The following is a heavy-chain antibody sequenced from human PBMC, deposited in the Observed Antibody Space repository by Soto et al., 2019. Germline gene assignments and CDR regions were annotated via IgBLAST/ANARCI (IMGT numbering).Heavy chain of an antibody. CDR2: LKSDGSST. CDR3: ARSWGGELVP. D-gene: IGHD3-16*01. J-gene: IGHJ5*02. CDR1: GFTFSDYW. V-gene: IGHV3-74*01. Sequence: EVQLVESGGGLVQPGGSLRLSCAASGFTFSDYWMHWVRQAPGKGLVWVSRLKSDGSSTSYADSVKGRFTISRDNARSTLFPQMDRLRAKDTAVYYCARSWGGELVPWRLGTLGIVSS.